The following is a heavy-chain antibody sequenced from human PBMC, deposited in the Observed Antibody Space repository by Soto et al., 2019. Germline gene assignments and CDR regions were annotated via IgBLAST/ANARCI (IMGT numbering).Heavy chain of an antibody. D-gene: IGHD6-13*01. Sequence: QVQLVQSGAEVKKPGSSVKVSCKASGGTFSSYTISWVRQAPGQGLEWMGRIIPILGIANYAQKFQGRVTITADKSTSTAYMELSSLRSEDTAVYYFASGDSSSWYGADYWGQGTLVTVSS. V-gene: IGHV1-69*02. CDR1: GGTFSSYT. CDR2: IIPILGIA. CDR3: ASGDSSSWYGADY. J-gene: IGHJ4*02.